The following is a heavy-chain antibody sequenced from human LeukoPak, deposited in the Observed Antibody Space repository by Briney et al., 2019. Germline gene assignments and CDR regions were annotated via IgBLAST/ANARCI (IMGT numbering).Heavy chain of an antibody. J-gene: IGHJ4*02. CDR3: ARVSLVGTPTRWGYFDY. D-gene: IGHD1-1*01. Sequence: GGSLRLSCAPSGFTFSNYNLIWVRQAPGKGLEWVSYISSSSSNIYYADSVEGRFTISRDNAKNSLYLQMNSLRAEDTAVYYCARVSLVGTPTRWGYFDYWGQGTLVTVSS. CDR2: ISSSSSNI. V-gene: IGHV3-48*01. CDR1: GFTFSNYN.